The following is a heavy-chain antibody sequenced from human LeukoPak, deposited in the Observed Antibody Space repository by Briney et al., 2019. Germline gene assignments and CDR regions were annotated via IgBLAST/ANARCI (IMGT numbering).Heavy chain of an antibody. CDR3: ARGLRNYYGMDV. V-gene: IGHV3-7*01. CDR2: IKQDGSEK. Sequence: PGGSLRLSCAVSGCTFSSYWMSWVRQAPGRGLEWVANIKQDGSEKYYVDSVKGRFTISRDNTKNSLYLQMNSLRTEDTAVYYCARGLRNYYGMDVWGQGTTVTVSS. CDR1: GCTFSSYW. J-gene: IGHJ6*02.